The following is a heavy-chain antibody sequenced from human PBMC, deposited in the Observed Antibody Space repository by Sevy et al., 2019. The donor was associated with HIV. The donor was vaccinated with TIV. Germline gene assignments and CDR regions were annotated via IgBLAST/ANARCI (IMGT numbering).Heavy chain of an antibody. J-gene: IGHJ4*02. CDR1: GFTFDDYA. CDR2: ISWNSGSI. CDR3: AKGASYGYYDSSGYWGY. D-gene: IGHD3-22*01. V-gene: IGHV3-9*01. Sequence: GGSRRLSCAASGFTFDDYAMHWVRQAPGKGLEWVSGISWNSGSIGYADSVKGRFTISRDNAKNSLYLQMNSLRAEDTALYYCAKGASYGYYDSSGYWGYWGQGTLVTVSS.